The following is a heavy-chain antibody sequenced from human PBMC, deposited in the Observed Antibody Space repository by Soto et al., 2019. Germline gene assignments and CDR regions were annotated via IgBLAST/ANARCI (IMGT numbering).Heavy chain of an antibody. CDR1: GYTFTSYA. D-gene: IGHD2-2*01. V-gene: IGHV1-3*01. CDR2: INAGNGNT. CDR3: ARDPGPPIVVVPAALDY. Sequence: ASVKVSCKASGYTFTSYAMHWVRQAPGQRLEWMGWINAGNGNTKYSQKFQGRAAITRDTSASTAYMELSSLRSEDTAVYYCARDPGPPIVVVPAALDYWGQGTLVTVSS. J-gene: IGHJ4*02.